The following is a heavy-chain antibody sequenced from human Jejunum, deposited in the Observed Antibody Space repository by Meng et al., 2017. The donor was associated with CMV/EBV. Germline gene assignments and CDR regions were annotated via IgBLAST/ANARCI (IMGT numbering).Heavy chain of an antibody. CDR2: INSYGDTT. J-gene: IGHJ4*02. Sequence: SGFTFSNDAMTWVSQGPGKGLDWVSTINSYGDTTYYADSVKGRFSISRDNSKSLLTLQMNSLRADDTAVYYCVRGFHGSISTFLDQWGQGTLVTVSS. V-gene: IGHV3-23*01. CDR1: GFTFSNDA. D-gene: IGHD2-2*01. CDR3: VRGFHGSISTFLDQ.